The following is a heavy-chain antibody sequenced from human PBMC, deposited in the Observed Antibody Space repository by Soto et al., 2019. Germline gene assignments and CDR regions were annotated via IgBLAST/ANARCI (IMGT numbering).Heavy chain of an antibody. J-gene: IGHJ6*01. CDR1: VFTFSIYV. CDR3: ARDIRFGDLAFSGEGMDV. Sequence: PRGSLGVSCASPVFTFSIYVMHWVRQAPGKGLEWVAVIWYDGSNKYYADSVKGRFTISRDNSKNTLYLQMNSLRAEDTAVYYCARDIRFGDLAFSGEGMDVWGQGTTVTVSS. CDR2: IWYDGSNK. V-gene: IGHV3-33*01. D-gene: IGHD3-10*01.